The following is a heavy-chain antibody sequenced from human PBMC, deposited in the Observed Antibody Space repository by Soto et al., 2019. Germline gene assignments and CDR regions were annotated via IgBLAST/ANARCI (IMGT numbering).Heavy chain of an antibody. CDR2: IKEDGSKK. Sequence: GGSLRLSCVASGFTFNTYWMTWVRQPPGKGLEWVAKIKEDGSKKDYVDSVKGRFTISRDNAKNTLYLQMNNLRADDTAVYYCARRASLSDRWGQGTLVTVSS. V-gene: IGHV3-7*01. CDR1: GFTFNTYW. CDR3: ARRASLSDR. J-gene: IGHJ4*02.